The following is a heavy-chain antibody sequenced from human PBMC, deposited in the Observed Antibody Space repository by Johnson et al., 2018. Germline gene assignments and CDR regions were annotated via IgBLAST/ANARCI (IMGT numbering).Heavy chain of an antibody. V-gene: IGHV3-74*01. J-gene: IGHJ6*02. CDR3: STNVHDYYHGMDV. D-gene: IGHD3-16*01. CDR1: EFTFSPYW. CDR2: INGDGTTT. Sequence: VQLQESGGGLVQPGGSLRLSCVASEFTFSPYWMHWVRQAPGKGLVWVSHINGDGTTTIYADSVKGRFTISRDNSKNTLSLQMNSLRAEDTAVYYCSTNVHDYYHGMDVWGQGTMVTVSS.